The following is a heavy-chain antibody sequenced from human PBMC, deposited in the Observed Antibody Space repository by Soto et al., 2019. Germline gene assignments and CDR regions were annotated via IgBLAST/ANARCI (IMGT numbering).Heavy chain of an antibody. V-gene: IGHV3-74*01. J-gene: IGHJ5*02. CDR3: ERGSGGWHLNWFDP. CDR2: ITCDGKSK. D-gene: IGHD6-19*01. Sequence: PGGSLRLSCETSGFNFTNHGMHWVRQAPGKGLVWVSRITCDGKSKAYAESVKGRFTISRDNAKNTVYLQMNGLRVEDTAVYYLERGSGGWHLNWFDPWGQGTLVTVSS. CDR1: GFNFTNHG.